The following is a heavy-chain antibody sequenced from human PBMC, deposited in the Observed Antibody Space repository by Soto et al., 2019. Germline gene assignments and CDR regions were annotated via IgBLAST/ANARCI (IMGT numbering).Heavy chain of an antibody. D-gene: IGHD6-19*01. CDR2: INTLSSAI. CDR3: ARRLQWQLRPLDS. V-gene: IGHV3-11*01. CDR1: GFIFSDYY. J-gene: IGHJ4*02. Sequence: PGGSLRLSCAGSGFIFSDYYITWIRRAPGKGLEWVSYINTLSSAIYYADSVKGRFTISRDNAKNSVYLQMNSLRAEDTAXXXCARRLQWQLRPLDSWGRGTLVTVSS.